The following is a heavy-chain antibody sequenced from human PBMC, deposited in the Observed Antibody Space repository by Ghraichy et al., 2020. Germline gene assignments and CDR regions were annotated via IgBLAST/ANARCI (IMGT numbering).Heavy chain of an antibody. J-gene: IGHJ5*02. CDR3: ARDPGQDSSGSSS. CDR1: GGSISPYH. V-gene: IGHV4-4*07. Sequence: SETLSLTCTVSGGSISPYHWSWIRQPAGKGLEWIGRIYTSGSTNYNPSLKSRVTMSVDTSKNQFSLKLTSVTAADTAVYFCARDPGQDSSGSSSWGQGTLVTVSS. CDR2: IYTSGST. D-gene: IGHD3-22*01.